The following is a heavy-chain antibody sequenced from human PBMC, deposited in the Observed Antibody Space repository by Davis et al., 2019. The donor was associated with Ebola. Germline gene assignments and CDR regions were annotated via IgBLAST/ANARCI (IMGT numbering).Heavy chain of an antibody. J-gene: IGHJ6*02. CDR1: GFTFSSYA. Sequence: GESLKISCAASGFTFSSYAMSWVRQAPGKGLEWVSAISGSGGSTYYADSVKGRFTISRDNSRNTVYLQMNSLKTEDTAVYYCTRDLGQYYAMDVRGQGTTVTVSS. CDR3: TRDLGQYYAMDV. CDR2: ISGSGGST. V-gene: IGHV3-23*01. D-gene: IGHD3-16*01.